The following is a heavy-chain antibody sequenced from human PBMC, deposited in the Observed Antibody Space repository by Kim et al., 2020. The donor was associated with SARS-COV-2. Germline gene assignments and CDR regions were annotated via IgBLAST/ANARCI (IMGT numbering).Heavy chain of an antibody. Sequence: FAQKFQGRVTMTRDTSTSTLYMELSSLISEDTAVYYCVRDSTTGYNSCDYWGQGTLVTVSS. CDR3: VRDSTTGYNSCDY. J-gene: IGHJ4*02. V-gene: IGHV1-46*01. D-gene: IGHD1-1*01.